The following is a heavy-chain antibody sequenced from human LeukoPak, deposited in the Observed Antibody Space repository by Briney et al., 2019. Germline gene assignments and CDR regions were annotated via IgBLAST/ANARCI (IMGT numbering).Heavy chain of an antibody. CDR3: ARDRDCGDGGCYPHFDY. D-gene: IGHD2-15*01. V-gene: IGHV3-7*01. CDR1: GFTFSSNW. J-gene: IGHJ4*02. CDR2: IRQDGSDK. Sequence: PGGSLRLSCAASGFTFSSNWMSWVRQAPGKGLGWVANIRQDGSDKYYMDSVKGRFTISRDNAKNSLSLQVNSLRVEDTAVYYCARDRDCGDGGCYPHFDYWGQGVRVTVSS.